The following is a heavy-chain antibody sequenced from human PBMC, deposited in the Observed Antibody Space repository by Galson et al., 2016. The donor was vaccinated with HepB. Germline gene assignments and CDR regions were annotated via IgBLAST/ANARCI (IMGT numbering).Heavy chain of an antibody. CDR1: GFTFSSYS. V-gene: IGHV3-48*02. CDR2: IRSSSSTI. D-gene: IGHD3-3*01. J-gene: IGHJ6*02. Sequence: SLSLSCAASGFTFSSYSMNWVRQAPGKGLEWVSYIRSSSSTIYYADSVKGRFTISRDNAKNSLYLQMNSLRDEDTAVYYCARDRVSGDFWSGYYTGIGMDVWGQGTTVTVSS. CDR3: ARDRVSGDFWSGYYTGIGMDV.